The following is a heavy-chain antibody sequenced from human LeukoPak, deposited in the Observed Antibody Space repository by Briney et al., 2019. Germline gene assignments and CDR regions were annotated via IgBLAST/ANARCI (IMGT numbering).Heavy chain of an antibody. CDR3: ARGISQSVGALYY. CDR1: GGSISSYY. D-gene: IGHD1-26*01. J-gene: IGHJ4*02. CDR2: IYYSGIT. V-gene: IGHV4-59*08. Sequence: SETLSLTCTVSGGSISSYYWSWIRQPPGKGLEWIGYIYYSGITNYNPSLKSRVTISVDTSKNQFSLKLSSVTAADTAVYYCARGISQSVGALYYWGQGTQVTVSS.